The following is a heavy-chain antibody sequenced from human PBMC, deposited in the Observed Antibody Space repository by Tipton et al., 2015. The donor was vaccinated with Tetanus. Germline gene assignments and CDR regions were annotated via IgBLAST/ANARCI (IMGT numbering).Heavy chain of an antibody. CDR2: IGTAGDT. J-gene: IGHJ4*02. Sequence: SLRLSCAASGFTFSSYDMHWVRQATGKGLEWVSAIGTAGDTYYPGSVKGRFTISRENAKNSLYLQMNSLRAGDTAVYYCARDRTTGYSSSLDYWGQGTLVTVSS. D-gene: IGHD6-6*01. CDR1: GFTFSSYD. CDR3: ARDRTTGYSSSLDY. V-gene: IGHV3-13*01.